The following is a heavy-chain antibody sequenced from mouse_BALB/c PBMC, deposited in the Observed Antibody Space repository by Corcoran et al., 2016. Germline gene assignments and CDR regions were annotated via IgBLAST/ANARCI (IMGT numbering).Heavy chain of an antibody. CDR3: ARGDYDTWCAY. D-gene: IGHD2-4*01. Sequence: QIQLVQSGPELKKPGETVKISCKASGYTFTNYGMNWVKQAPGKGLKWMGWINTYTGEPTYADDFKGRFAFSLETSASTAYLQINNLKNEDTATYFCARGDYDTWCAYWGQGTLVTVSA. CDR2: INTYTGEP. CDR1: GYTFTNYG. J-gene: IGHJ3*01. V-gene: IGHV9-3-1*01.